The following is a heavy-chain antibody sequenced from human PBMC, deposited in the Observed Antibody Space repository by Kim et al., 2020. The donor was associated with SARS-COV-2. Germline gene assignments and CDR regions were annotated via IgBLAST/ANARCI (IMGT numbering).Heavy chain of an antibody. CDR1: GGSISSSSYY. V-gene: IGHV4-39*01. CDR3: ARHFLWFGELLPCMDV. CDR2: IYYSGST. D-gene: IGHD3-10*01. Sequence: SETLSLTCTVSGGSISSSSYYWGWIRQSPGKGLEWIGSIYYSGSTYYNPSLKSRVTISVDTSKNQFSLKLSSVTAADTAVYYCARHFLWFGELLPCMDVWGQGTTVTVSS. J-gene: IGHJ6*02.